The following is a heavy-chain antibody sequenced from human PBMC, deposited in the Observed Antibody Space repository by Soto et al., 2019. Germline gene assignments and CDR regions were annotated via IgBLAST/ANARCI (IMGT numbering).Heavy chain of an antibody. J-gene: IGHJ4*02. CDR3: AKYFDMLTVAAY. CDR2: ISYDGSNK. D-gene: IGHD3-9*01. V-gene: IGHV3-30*18. CDR1: GFTFSSYG. Sequence: GGSRKLSCASSGFTFSSYGLHWVRQARGKGRGWVAGISYDGSNKYYADSVKGRFTISRDNSKNTLYLQMNSLRAEDTAVYYCAKYFDMLTVAAYWGQGTLDTVSS.